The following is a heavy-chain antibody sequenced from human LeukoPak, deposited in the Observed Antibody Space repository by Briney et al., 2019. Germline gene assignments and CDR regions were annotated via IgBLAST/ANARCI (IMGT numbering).Heavy chain of an antibody. D-gene: IGHD3-3*01. J-gene: IGHJ3*02. V-gene: IGHV3-48*03. CDR2: ITSSGSAI. CDR3: ARRFWYAFDI. CDR1: GFTFSSHE. Sequence: GGSLRLSCAASGFTFSSHEMNWVRQAPGKGLEWVSYITSSGSAIYYADSVKGRFTISRDNAKNSLYLQMNSLRADDTAVYYCARRFWYAFDIWGQGTMVTLSS.